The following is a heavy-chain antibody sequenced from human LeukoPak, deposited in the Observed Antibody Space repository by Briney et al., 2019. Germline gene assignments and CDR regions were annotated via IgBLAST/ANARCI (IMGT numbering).Heavy chain of an antibody. V-gene: IGHV3-66*01. J-gene: IGHJ3*01. Sequence: GGSLRLSCAASGFTVSSYAMSWVRQAPGKGLEWVSITYTGGSTNSADSVKGRFTISRDNSKNTLYLQMNTLRVEDTGVYYCARSDPGPNALDLWGQGTMVSVSS. CDR1: GFTVSSYA. CDR2: TYTGGST. CDR3: ARSDPGPNALDL.